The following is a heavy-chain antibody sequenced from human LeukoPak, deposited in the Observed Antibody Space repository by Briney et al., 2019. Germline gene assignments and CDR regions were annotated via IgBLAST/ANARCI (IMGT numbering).Heavy chain of an antibody. CDR3: ARDVIHSYALPDWFDP. CDR2: IYYSGST. Sequence: SETLSLTCTVSGGSISSGGYYWSWIRQHPGKGLEWIGYIYYSGSTYYNPSLKSRVTISVDTSKNQFSLKLSSVTAADTAVYYCARDVIHSYALPDWFDPWGQGTLVTVSS. CDR1: GGSISSGGYY. D-gene: IGHD5-18*01. J-gene: IGHJ5*02. V-gene: IGHV4-31*03.